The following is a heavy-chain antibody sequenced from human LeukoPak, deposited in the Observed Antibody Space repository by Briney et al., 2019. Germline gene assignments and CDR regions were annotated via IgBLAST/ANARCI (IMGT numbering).Heavy chain of an antibody. Sequence: GGSLRLSCAASVFTVSDNYISWVRQAPGKGLEWVSAISGSGGSTYYAASVKGRFTISRDNSKNTLYLQMNSLRAEDTPVYYCAKSHGIRGVVDYWGQGTLVTVSS. CDR2: ISGSGGST. V-gene: IGHV3-23*01. CDR1: VFTVSDNY. D-gene: IGHD3-10*01. J-gene: IGHJ4*02. CDR3: AKSHGIRGVVDY.